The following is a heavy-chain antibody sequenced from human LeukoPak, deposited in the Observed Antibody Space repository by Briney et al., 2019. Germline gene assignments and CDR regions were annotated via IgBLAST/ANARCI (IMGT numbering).Heavy chain of an antibody. J-gene: IGHJ4*02. CDR2: ISGSGGST. Sequence: GGSLRLSCAASGFTFGTYAMTWVRQAPGKGLEWVSVISGSGGSTNYADSVKGRFIISRDNSRNTLFLQMNSLRAEDTAVYYCAKHHYSSSRDYFDYWGQGTLVTVSS. CDR3: AKHHYSSSRDYFDY. V-gene: IGHV3-23*01. D-gene: IGHD6-13*01. CDR1: GFTFGTYA.